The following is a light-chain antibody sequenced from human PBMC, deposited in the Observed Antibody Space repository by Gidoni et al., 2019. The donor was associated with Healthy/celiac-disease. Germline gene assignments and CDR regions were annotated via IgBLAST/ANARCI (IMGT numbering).Light chain of an antibody. CDR1: QSVSSY. CDR2: DAS. V-gene: IGKV3-11*01. Sequence: EIVLTQSPATPSLSPGERATLSCRASQSVSSYLAWYQQKPGQAPRLLIYDASNRATGIPARFSGSGSGTDFPLTISSLEPEDFAVYYCQQRSNWPPELTFXGXTKVEIK. CDR3: QQRSNWPPELT. J-gene: IGKJ4*01.